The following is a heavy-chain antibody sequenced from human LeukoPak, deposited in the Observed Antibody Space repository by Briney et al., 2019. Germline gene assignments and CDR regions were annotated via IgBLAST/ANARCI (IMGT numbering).Heavy chain of an antibody. V-gene: IGHV3-21*01. Sequence: PGGSLRLSCAASGFTFSSYSMNWVRQAPGKGLEWVSSISSSSSYIHYADSVKGRFTISRDNAKNSLYLQMNSLRAEDTAVYYCARDLSWFGDFNWFDPWGQGTLVTVSS. D-gene: IGHD3-10*01. J-gene: IGHJ5*02. CDR3: ARDLSWFGDFNWFDP. CDR1: GFTFSSYS. CDR2: ISSSSSYI.